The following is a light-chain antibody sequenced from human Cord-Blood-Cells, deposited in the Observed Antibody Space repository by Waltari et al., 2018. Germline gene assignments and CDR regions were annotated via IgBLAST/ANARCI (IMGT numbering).Light chain of an antibody. V-gene: IGKV3-11*01. CDR3: QQRSNWPPIT. CDR2: DAS. CDR1: QSVSSY. J-gene: IGKJ5*01. Sequence: EIVLPQSPATLSLSPGERATLPCRAGQSVSSYLAWYQQKPGQAPRLLIYDASNRATGIPARFSGSGSGTDFTLTISSLEAEDCACYYCQQRSNWPPITFGQGTRLEIK.